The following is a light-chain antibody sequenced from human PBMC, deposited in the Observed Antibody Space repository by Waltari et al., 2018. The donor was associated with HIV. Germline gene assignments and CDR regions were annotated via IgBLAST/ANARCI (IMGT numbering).Light chain of an antibody. V-gene: IGKV2-28*01. CDR1: QSLLNKNGYHY. J-gene: IGKJ1*01. CDR3: METLQTPA. CDR2: LAS. Sequence: DIALIQAPGPLSVSPGKSASISCRSSQSLLNKNGYHYLDWYLHKPGQSPQLLIYLASIRAPVVPDRFSGSGSGTDFTLTISRVETDDVGLYYCMETLQTPAFGQGTRLEI.